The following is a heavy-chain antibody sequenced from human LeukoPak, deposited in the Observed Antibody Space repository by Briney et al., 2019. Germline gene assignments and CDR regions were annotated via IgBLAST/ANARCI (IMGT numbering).Heavy chain of an antibody. CDR2: ISGSGGST. V-gene: IGHV3-23*01. J-gene: IGHJ4*02. D-gene: IGHD1-1*01. CDR3: AKDVRWNDVGECFDY. Sequence: PGGSLRLSCAASGFTFSSYAMSWVRQAPGKGLEWVSAISGSGGSTYYADSVKGRFTISRDNSKNTLYLQMNSLRAEDTAVYYCAKDVRWNDVGECFDYWGQGTLVTVSS. CDR1: GFTFSSYA.